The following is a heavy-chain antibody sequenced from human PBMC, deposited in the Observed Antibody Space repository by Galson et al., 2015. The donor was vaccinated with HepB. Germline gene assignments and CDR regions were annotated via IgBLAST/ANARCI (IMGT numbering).Heavy chain of an antibody. D-gene: IGHD4-17*01. CDR2: ISTYNGEI. V-gene: IGHV1-18*04. Sequence: SVKVSCKASGYTFSRYGFSWVRQAPRQGLEWMGWISTYNGEIRYAQKFQGRITMTTDASTNTAYLELRTLRLDDTAVYFCARDRTVTTERDYYFYYPMDVRAKGPPSPS. J-gene: IGHJ6*02. CDR1: GYTFSRYG. CDR3: ARDRTVTTERDYYFYYPMDV.